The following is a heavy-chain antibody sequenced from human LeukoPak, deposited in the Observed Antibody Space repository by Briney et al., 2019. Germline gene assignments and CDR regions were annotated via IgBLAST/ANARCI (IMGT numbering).Heavy chain of an antibody. D-gene: IGHD6-19*01. Sequence: GGSLRLSCAASGFTFSSYWMHWVRQAPGKGLVWVSRINSDGSSTSYADSVKGRFTISRDNAKNSLYLQMNSLRAEDTAVYYCARSSQQWLVRYWFDPWGQGTLVTVSS. J-gene: IGHJ5*02. CDR3: ARSSQQWLVRYWFDP. V-gene: IGHV3-74*01. CDR1: GFTFSSYW. CDR2: INSDGSST.